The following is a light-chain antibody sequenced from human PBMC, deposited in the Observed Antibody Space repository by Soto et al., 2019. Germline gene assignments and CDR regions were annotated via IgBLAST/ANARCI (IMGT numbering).Light chain of an antibody. J-gene: IGLJ3*02. CDR3: GSFTTSRIWL. V-gene: IGLV2-14*01. CDR2: GVT. CDR1: SSDFGDDKY. Sequence: QSVLSQPASVSGSPGQSITMSCTGSSSDFGDDKYVSWYQQQPGKGPNLMIYGVTNRPSGVSNRSSGSKSGNTAYLTISGLQVEDEADYFCGSFTTSRIWLFGGGTKLTVL.